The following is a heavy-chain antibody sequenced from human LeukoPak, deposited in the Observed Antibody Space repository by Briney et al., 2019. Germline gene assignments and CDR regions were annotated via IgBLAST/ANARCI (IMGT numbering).Heavy chain of an antibody. D-gene: IGHD6-13*01. Sequence: GESLKISCQGSGYHFPIYWIGWVRQMPGQGLEWMGIIYPDDSNTIYGPSFQGQVTISADKSINTAYLEWSSLKASDTAIYYCARQGAAGKYYYYYMDVWGKGTTVTVSS. V-gene: IGHV5-51*01. J-gene: IGHJ6*03. CDR2: IYPDDSNT. CDR3: ARQGAAGKYYYYYMDV. CDR1: GYHFPIYW.